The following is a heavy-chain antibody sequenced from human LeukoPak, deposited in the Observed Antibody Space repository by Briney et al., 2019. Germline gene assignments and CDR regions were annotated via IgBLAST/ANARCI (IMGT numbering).Heavy chain of an antibody. CDR3: TKSARLVITVRSPMDV. J-gene: IGHJ6*02. CDR2: ISWNSGTI. V-gene: IGHV3-9*01. CDR1: GFTFDEYA. Sequence: GGSLRLSCSASGFTFDEYAMHWVRQVPGKGPEWVAGISWNSGTIDYADAVKGRLTISRDNAKKSVFLQMNALRDEDTALYYCTKSARLVITVRSPMDVWGQGTTVTVSS. D-gene: IGHD3-9*01.